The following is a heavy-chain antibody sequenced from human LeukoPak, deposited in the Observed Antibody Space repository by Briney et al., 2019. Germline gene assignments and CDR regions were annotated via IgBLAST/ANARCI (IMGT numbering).Heavy chain of an antibody. V-gene: IGHV4-59*01. Sequence: KPSETLSLTCTISSGSISGYYWSWIRQPPGKGLEWIGYIYHTGSTNYSPSLKSRVTISVDTSKNHFSLKLSSVTAADTAVYYCARDFPQYYDVSAYPLYHSFDIWGQGTMVTVSS. CDR3: ARDFPQYYDVSAYPLYHSFDI. CDR2: IYHTGST. D-gene: IGHD3-22*01. J-gene: IGHJ3*02. CDR1: SGSISGYY.